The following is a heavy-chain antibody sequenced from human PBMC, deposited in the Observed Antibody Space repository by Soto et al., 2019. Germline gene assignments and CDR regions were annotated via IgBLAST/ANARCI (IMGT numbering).Heavy chain of an antibody. D-gene: IGHD3-16*01. J-gene: IGHJ4*02. Sequence: GASVKVCCEASRDRFASFGISWVRQAPGQGLEWMGWISAYNGNTNYAQKLQGRVTMTTDTSTSTAYMELRSLRSDDTAVYYCARVVWGSVDFDYWGQGTLVTVS. V-gene: IGHV1-18*01. CDR3: ARVVWGSVDFDY. CDR2: ISAYNGNT. CDR1: RDRFASFG.